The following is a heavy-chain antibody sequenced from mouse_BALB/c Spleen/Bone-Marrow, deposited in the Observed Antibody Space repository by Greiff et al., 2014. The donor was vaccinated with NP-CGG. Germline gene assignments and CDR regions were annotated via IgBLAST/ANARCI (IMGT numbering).Heavy chain of an antibody. D-gene: IGHD1-1*01. CDR1: GFNIKDTY. CDR3: AVYYYGISSFAY. V-gene: IGHV14-3*02. CDR2: IDPANGNT. Sequence: DVKLQESGAELVKPGASVKLSCTASGFNIKDTYMHWVKQRPEQGLEWIGRIDPANGNTKYDPKFQGKATITADTSSNTAYLQLSSLTSEDTAVYYCAVYYYGISSFAYWGQGTLVTVSA. J-gene: IGHJ3*01.